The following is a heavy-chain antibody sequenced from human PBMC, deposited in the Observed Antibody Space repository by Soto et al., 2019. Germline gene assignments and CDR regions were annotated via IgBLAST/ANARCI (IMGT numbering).Heavy chain of an antibody. J-gene: IGHJ4*02. CDR3: ARDLTTHDY. V-gene: IGHV3-23*01. CDR2: LGAIGA. CDR1: GFIFSAHA. Sequence: GALRLSCXGSGFIFSAHAITWVRQAPGKGLEWVSTLGAIGAFYADSVEGRFTISRDNSKNTVNLQMNSLRAEDTAIYYCARDLTTHDYWGQGTVVTVSS.